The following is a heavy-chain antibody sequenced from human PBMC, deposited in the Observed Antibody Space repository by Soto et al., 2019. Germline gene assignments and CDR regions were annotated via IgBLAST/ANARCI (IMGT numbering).Heavy chain of an antibody. D-gene: IGHD6-19*01. J-gene: IGHJ4*02. CDR3: AREIAVAACDY. Sequence: GGSLRLSCAASGFTFSSYWMSWVRQAPGKGLEWVANIKQDGSEKYYVDSVKGRFTISRDNTKNSLYLQMNSLRAEDTAVYYCAREIAVAACDYWGQGTLVTVSS. CDR2: IKQDGSEK. CDR1: GFTFSSYW. V-gene: IGHV3-7*01.